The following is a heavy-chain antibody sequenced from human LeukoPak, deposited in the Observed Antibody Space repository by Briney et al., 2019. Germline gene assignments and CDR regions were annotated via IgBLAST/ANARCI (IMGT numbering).Heavy chain of an antibody. J-gene: IGHJ4*02. D-gene: IGHD1-26*01. CDR3: ARDGQWDLTYYLDY. CDR1: VFTFSSYW. CDR2: IKSDGST. Sequence: GGSLRLSCAASVFTFSSYWMHCVRQAPGKGLVWVSRIKSDGSTNYADSVKGRFTVSRDDATNSVFLQMNSLRAEDTGIYYCARDGQWDLTYYLDYWGQGILVTVSS. V-gene: IGHV3-74*01.